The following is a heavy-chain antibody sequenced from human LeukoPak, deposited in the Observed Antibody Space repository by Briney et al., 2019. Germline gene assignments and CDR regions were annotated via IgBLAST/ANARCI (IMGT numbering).Heavy chain of an antibody. Sequence: PGGSLRLSCAASGFIFRIYGMHWVRQAPGKGLERVALTSYEGDSTYYADSVKGRFTISRHNSENMLYLQMNSLRAEDTAVYYCARGYGQGAFDIRGQGTMVTVSS. D-gene: IGHD1-1*01. V-gene: IGHV3-30*03. CDR2: TSYEGDST. CDR1: GFIFRIYG. CDR3: ARGYGQGAFDI. J-gene: IGHJ3*02.